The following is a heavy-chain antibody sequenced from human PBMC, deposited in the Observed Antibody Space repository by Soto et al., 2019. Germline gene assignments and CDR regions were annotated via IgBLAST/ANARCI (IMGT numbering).Heavy chain of an antibody. CDR2: ITPSSDTI. V-gene: IGHV3-48*02. CDR3: ARDIGSAWYYFDY. Sequence: LRLSCAASGFTFSSYSMNWVRQAPGKGLEWVSYITPSSDTIYYADSVKGRFTISRDNGKNSLYLQMNSLRDEDTAVYYCARDIGSAWYYFDYWGQGNMVTVSS. CDR1: GFTFSSYS. J-gene: IGHJ4*02. D-gene: IGHD6-19*01.